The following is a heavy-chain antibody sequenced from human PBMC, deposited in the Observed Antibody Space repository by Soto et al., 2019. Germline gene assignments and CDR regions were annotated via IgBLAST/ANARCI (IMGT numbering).Heavy chain of an antibody. CDR2: IKNKMDGGTA. J-gene: IGHJ4*02. V-gene: IGHV3-15*01. CDR3: LTDPFTDYNNYEGWAH. CDR1: GFTFNNAW. Sequence: LRLSCAASGFTFNNAWMSWVRQAPGKGLGWVGRIKNKMDGGTADYPAPVKGRFTVSRDDSRNTVYLQMNSLKIEDTAIYYCLTDPFTDYNNYEGWAHWGRGTLVTVSS. D-gene: IGHD4-4*01.